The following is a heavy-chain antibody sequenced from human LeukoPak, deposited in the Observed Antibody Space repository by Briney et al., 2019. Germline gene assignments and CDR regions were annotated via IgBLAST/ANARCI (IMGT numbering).Heavy chain of an antibody. D-gene: IGHD6-13*01. CDR2: IYYSGNT. V-gene: IGHV4-39*07. Sequence: SETLSLTCTVSGGSISSSGSYWGWIRQPPGKGLGWIGSIYYSGNTYNPSLKSRVTISVDTSKNQFSLNLTSVNAADTAVYYCARVMAAGREDLNWFDPWGQGTLVTVSS. CDR1: GGSISSSGSY. J-gene: IGHJ5*02. CDR3: ARVMAAGREDLNWFDP.